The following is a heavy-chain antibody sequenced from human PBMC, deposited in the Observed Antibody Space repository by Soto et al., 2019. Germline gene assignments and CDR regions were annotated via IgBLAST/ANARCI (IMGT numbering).Heavy chain of an antibody. CDR2: IYYSGST. D-gene: IGHD2-21*02. CDR1: GGSISSYY. Sequence: SETLSLTCTVSGGSISSYYWSWIRQPPGKGLEWIGYIYYSGSTNYNPSLKSRVTISVDTSKNQFSLKLSSVTAADTAVYYCARGGYGGNSVDYWGQGTLVTVSS. CDR3: ARGGYGGNSVDY. V-gene: IGHV4-59*01. J-gene: IGHJ4*02.